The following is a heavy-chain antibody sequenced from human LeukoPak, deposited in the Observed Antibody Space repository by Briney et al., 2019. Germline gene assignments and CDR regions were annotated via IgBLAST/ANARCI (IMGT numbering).Heavy chain of an antibody. CDR1: GRSISSSSYY. V-gene: IGHV4-39*01. CDR3: ARTSGSSGYYYPYY. D-gene: IGHD3-22*01. Sequence: SETLSLTCTVSGRSISSSSYYWGWIRQPPGKGLEWIGSIYYSGSTYYNPSLKSRVTISVDTSKNQFSLKLSSVTAADTAVYYCARTSGSSGYYYPYYWGQGTLVTVSS. J-gene: IGHJ4*02. CDR2: IYYSGST.